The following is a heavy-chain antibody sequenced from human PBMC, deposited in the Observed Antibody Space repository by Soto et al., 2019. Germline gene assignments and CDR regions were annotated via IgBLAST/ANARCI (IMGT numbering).Heavy chain of an antibody. V-gene: IGHV4-39*01. CDR2: IYYSGST. Sequence: QLQLQESGPGLVKPSETLSLTCTVSGGSISSSSYYWGWIRQPPGKGLEWIGSIYYSGSTYYNPSLKSRVTISVDSSKNQFSLKLSSVTAADTAVYYCARPSRSGMDVWGQGTTVTVSS. CDR3: ARPSRSGMDV. J-gene: IGHJ6*02. CDR1: GGSISSSSYY.